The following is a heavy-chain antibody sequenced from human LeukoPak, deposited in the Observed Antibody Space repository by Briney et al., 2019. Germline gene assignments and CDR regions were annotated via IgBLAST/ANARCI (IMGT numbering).Heavy chain of an antibody. Sequence: GGSLRLSCAASGFTFNSYAMNWVRQAPGKGLEWVSVISGSGTNTYYADSVKGRFTISRDNSKNTLYLQMNSLRAEDTAVYYCARVNVWFGSGGSHWGQGTLVTVSS. CDR2: ISGSGTNT. CDR3: ARVNVWFGSGGSH. CDR1: GFTFNSYA. J-gene: IGHJ4*02. D-gene: IGHD3-10*01. V-gene: IGHV3-23*01.